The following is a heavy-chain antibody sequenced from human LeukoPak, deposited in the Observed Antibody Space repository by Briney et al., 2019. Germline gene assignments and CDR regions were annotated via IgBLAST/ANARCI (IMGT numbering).Heavy chain of an antibody. J-gene: IGHJ3*02. CDR3: ARGGYNHAFDI. CDR1: GFTFSSYW. V-gene: IGHV3-74*01. Sequence: SGGSLRLSCTASGFTFSSYWIHWVRHPPGKGLLWVSRINSDGGDTIYADSVRGRFTISRDNAKNTLYLQMNSLGAEDTAVYYCARGGYNHAFDIWGQGTVVTVSS. D-gene: IGHD5-24*01. CDR2: INSDGGDT.